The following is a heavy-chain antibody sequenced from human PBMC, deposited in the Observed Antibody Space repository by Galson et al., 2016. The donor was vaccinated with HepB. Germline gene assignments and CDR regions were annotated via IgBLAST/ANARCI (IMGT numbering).Heavy chain of an antibody. CDR3: AKGYGLWDY. CDR1: GFPFSSYL. Sequence: SLRLSCAASGFPFSSYLMHWVRQAPGKGLVWVSRVNSDGSSTSYADSVKGRFTISKDNAKNTLYLQMNSLRAEDTAVYYCAKGYGLWDYWGQGTLVTVSS. J-gene: IGHJ4*02. CDR2: VNSDGSST. D-gene: IGHD5-18*01. V-gene: IGHV3-74*01.